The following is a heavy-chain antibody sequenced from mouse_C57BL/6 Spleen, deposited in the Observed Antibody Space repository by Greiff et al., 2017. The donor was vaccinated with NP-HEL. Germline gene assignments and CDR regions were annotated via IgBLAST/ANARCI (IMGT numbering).Heavy chain of an antibody. CDR3: ARDYYGSSYENYAMDY. CDR2: IDPNSGGT. J-gene: IGHJ4*01. CDR1: GYTFTSYW. Sequence: QVQLQQPGAELVKPGASVKLSCKASGYTFTSYWMHWVKQRPGRGLEWIGRIDPNSGGTKYNEKFKSKATLTSDTSSSTAYMQLSSLTSEDSAIYFCARDYYGSSYENYAMDYWGQGTSVTVSS. V-gene: IGHV1-62-3*01. D-gene: IGHD1-1*01.